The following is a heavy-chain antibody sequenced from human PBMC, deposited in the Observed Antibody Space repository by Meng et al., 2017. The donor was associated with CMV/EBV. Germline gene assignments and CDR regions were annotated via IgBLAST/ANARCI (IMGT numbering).Heavy chain of an antibody. Sequence: SVKVSCKASGGTFSSYAISWVRPAPGQGLEWMGGIIPILGIANYAQKFQGRVTITADKSTSTAYMELSSLRSEDTAVYYCASTNRPPGAEEDAFDIWGQGTMVTVSS. CDR2: IIPILGIA. V-gene: IGHV1-69*10. J-gene: IGHJ3*02. D-gene: IGHD1-26*01. CDR1: GGTFSSYA. CDR3: ASTNRPPGAEEDAFDI.